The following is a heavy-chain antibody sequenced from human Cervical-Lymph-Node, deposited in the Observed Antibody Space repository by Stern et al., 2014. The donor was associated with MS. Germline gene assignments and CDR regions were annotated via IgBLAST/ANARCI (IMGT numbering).Heavy chain of an antibody. CDR3: ARAAYSTSSYNY. Sequence: VQLVESGADVKKPGSSVKVSCKASGGTFNTNVISWVRQAPGQGLEWMGGIIPIFGTALYAQKFQGRVTLTANESHHAVYMELSSLRSEDTAVYYCARAAYSTSSYNYWGQGTLVIVSS. CDR1: GGTFNTNV. CDR2: IIPIFGTA. V-gene: IGHV1-69*01. D-gene: IGHD6-6*01. J-gene: IGHJ4*02.